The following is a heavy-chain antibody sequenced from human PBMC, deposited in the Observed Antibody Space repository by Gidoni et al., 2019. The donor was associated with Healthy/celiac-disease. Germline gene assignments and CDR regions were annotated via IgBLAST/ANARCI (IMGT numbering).Heavy chain of an antibody. J-gene: IGHJ4*02. Sequence: QLQLQESGPGLVKPSETLSLTCTVSGGSISSSSYYWGWIRQPPGKGLEWIGSIYYSGSTYYNPSLKSRVTISVDTSKNQFSLKLSSVTAADTAVYYCARRDSGSYRIDYWGQGTLVTVSS. V-gene: IGHV4-39*01. D-gene: IGHD1-26*01. CDR3: ARRDSGSYRIDY. CDR1: GGSISSSSYY. CDR2: IYYSGST.